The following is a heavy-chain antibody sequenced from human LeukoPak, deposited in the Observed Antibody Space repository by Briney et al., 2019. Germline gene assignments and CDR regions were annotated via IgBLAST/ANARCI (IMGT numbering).Heavy chain of an antibody. CDR1: GFTFSSYG. Sequence: GGSLRLSCAASGFTFSSYGMHWVRQAPGKGLEWVSYISSSGSTIYYADSVKGRFTISRDNAKNSLYLQMNSLRAEDTAVYYCARQHDYSYGYWGQGTLVTVSS. CDR3: ARQHDYSYGY. CDR2: ISSSGSTI. J-gene: IGHJ4*02. V-gene: IGHV3-48*01. D-gene: IGHD4-11*01.